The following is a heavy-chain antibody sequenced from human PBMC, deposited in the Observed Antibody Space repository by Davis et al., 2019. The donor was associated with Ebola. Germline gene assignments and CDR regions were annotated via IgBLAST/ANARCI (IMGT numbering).Heavy chain of an antibody. CDR1: GYTFTGYY. J-gene: IGHJ4*02. CDR3: ARSPYSGYGPGGSDY. V-gene: IGHV1-2*04. D-gene: IGHD5-12*01. CDR2: INPNSGGT. Sequence: ASVKVSCKASGYTFTGYYMHWVRQAPGQGLEWMGWINPNSGGTNYAQKFQGWVTMTRDTSISTAYMELSKLRSDDTAVYYCARSPYSGYGPGGSDYWGQGTLVTVSS.